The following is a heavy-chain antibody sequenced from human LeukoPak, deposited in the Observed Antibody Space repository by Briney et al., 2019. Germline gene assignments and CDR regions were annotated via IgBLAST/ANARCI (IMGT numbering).Heavy chain of an antibody. V-gene: IGHV4-61*09. J-gene: IGHJ6*03. Sequence: SETLSLTCTVSGGSISSGSYYWSGLRQPAGTGLEGLGHIYTSGSTNYNPSLKSRFTISVDTSKNQFSLKLSSVTAADTAVYYCARVKPYYDILTGYSRYYYYMDVWGKGTTVTVSS. CDR2: IYTSGST. CDR3: ARVKPYYDILTGYSRYYYYMDV. D-gene: IGHD3-9*01. CDR1: GGSISSGSYY.